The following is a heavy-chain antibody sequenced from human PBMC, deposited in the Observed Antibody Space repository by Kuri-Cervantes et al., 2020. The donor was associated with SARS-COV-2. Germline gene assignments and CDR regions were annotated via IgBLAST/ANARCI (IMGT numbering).Heavy chain of an antibody. V-gene: IGHV1-69*10. J-gene: IGHJ3*02. CDR2: IIPILGIA. CDR1: GGTFSSYA. CDR3: ARDWAHYDILTGHDAFDI. Sequence: SVKVSCKASGGTFSSYAISWVRQAPGQGLEWMGGIIPILGIANYAQKFQGRVTITADKPMSTAYMELSSLRSEDTAVYYCARDWAHYDILTGHDAFDIWGQGTMVTVSS. D-gene: IGHD3-9*01.